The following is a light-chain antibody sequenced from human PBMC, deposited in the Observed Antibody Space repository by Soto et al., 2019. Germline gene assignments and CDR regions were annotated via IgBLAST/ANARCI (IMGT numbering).Light chain of an antibody. Sequence: DIQITQSPSSLSASVGDRVTITCQATQDISNYLNWFQQKPGKAPKLLIYDASTLETGVPSRFSGSGSGTDFTFTIISLQPEDIATYYCQQFHDLPTFGGGTKVDIK. CDR2: DAS. CDR3: QQFHDLPT. CDR1: QDISNY. V-gene: IGKV1-33*01. J-gene: IGKJ4*01.